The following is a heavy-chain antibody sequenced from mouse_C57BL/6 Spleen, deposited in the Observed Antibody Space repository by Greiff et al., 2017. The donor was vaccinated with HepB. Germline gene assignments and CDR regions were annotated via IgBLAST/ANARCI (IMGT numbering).Heavy chain of an antibody. CDR1: GYTFTSYW. V-gene: IGHV1-61*01. CDR3: ARLGSSYVDYFGY. D-gene: IGHD1-1*01. J-gene: IGHJ2*01. CDR2: IYPSDSET. Sequence: QVQLQQPGAELVRPGSSVKLSCKASGYTFTSYWMDWVKQRPGQGLEWIGNIYPSDSETHYNQKFKDKATLTVDKSSSTAYMQLSSLTSEDSAVYYCARLGSSYVDYFGYWGQGTTLTVSS.